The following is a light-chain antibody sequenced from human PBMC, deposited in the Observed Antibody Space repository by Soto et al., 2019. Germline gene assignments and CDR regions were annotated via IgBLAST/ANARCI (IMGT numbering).Light chain of an antibody. CDR2: DGS. V-gene: IGKV1-33*01. J-gene: IGKJ2*01. Sequence: DIQLTQSPSSLPASVGDRVTITCQASQDIKNFLNWYQQKPGKAPKLLIYDGSSLETGVPSRFSGSGSGTDFTFAISSLQPEDIATYYCQQYDDLPYTFGQGTKLEI. CDR1: QDIKNF. CDR3: QQYDDLPYT.